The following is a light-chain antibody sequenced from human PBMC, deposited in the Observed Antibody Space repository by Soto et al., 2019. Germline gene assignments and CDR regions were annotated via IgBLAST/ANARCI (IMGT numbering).Light chain of an antibody. CDR2: GAF. Sequence: EVVLTQSPGTLSLSPGDRATLSCRAGQSVTPKSLACNQQNPGRAPRVVMSGAFGRAPGIPDRLSGSGSGTDFTLTISALGPGDFAVYLCEQHDKSWTFGQGTKVDIK. CDR3: EQHDKSWT. V-gene: IGKV3-20*01. CDR1: QSVTPKS. J-gene: IGKJ1*01.